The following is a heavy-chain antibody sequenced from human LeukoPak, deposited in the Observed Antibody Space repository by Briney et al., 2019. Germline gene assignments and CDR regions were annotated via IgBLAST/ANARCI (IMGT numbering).Heavy chain of an antibody. D-gene: IGHD3-22*01. Sequence: PSETLSLTCTVSGYSISSAYYWGWIRQPPGKGLEWIGSIYYSGSTYYNPSLKSRVTISVDTSKNQFSLKLSSVTAADTAVYYCARDYSDDSSGYYYVGGDYWGQGTLVTVSS. CDR1: GYSISSAYY. CDR3: ARDYSDDSSGYYYVGGDY. CDR2: IYYSGST. J-gene: IGHJ4*02. V-gene: IGHV4-38-2*02.